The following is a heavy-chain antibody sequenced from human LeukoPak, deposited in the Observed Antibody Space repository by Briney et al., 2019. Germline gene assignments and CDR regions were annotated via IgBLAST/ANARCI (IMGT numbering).Heavy chain of an antibody. D-gene: IGHD6-13*01. CDR3: ARELVPIAAARTIGWFDP. CDR1: GYTFTSYG. J-gene: IGHJ5*02. Sequence: ASVKVSCKASGYTFTSYGISWVRQAPGQGLEWMGWISAYNGNTNYAQKLQGRVTMTTDTSTSTAYMELRSLRSDDTAVYYCARELVPIAAARTIGWFDPWGQGTLATVSS. V-gene: IGHV1-18*01. CDR2: ISAYNGNT.